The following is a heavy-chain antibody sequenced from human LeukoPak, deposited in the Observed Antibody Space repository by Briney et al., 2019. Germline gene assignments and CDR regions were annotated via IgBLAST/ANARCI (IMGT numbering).Heavy chain of an antibody. CDR3: ARYGIVVVPAAIKRNWFDP. CDR2: INHSGST. CDR1: GGSFSGYY. J-gene: IGHJ5*02. D-gene: IGHD2-2*01. Sequence: SETLPLTCAVYGGSFSGYYWSWIRQPPGKGLEWIGKINHSGSTNYNPSLKSRVTISVDTSKNQFSLKLSSVTAADTAVYYCARYGIVVVPAAIKRNWFDPWGQGTLVTVSS. V-gene: IGHV4-34*01.